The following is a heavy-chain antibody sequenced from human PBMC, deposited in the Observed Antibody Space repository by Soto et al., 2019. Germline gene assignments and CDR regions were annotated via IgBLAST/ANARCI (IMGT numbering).Heavy chain of an antibody. CDR2: IYPSDSDI. CDR1: GYKFSTSW. CDR3: TRLVTGAMMH. D-gene: IGHD2-21*02. Sequence: GESLKISCKGSGYKFSTSWIVWVRQMPGKGLEWMGPIYPSDSDIRYNPSFEGQVTISADESITTAYLHWTNVKTSDTAIFYCTRLVTGAMMHWGQGTPVTVSS. J-gene: IGHJ1*01. V-gene: IGHV5-51*01.